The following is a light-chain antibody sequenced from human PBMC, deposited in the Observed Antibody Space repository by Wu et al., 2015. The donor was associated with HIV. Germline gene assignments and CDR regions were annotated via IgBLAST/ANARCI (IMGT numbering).Light chain of an antibody. J-gene: IGKJ1*01. V-gene: IGKV1-NL1*01. CDR2: STS. Sequence: DIQMTQSPSSLSASVGDRVTITCRASQGISNSLAWYQQRPGRAPNLLLSSTSRLENGVPSRFSGSGSGTDYTLTISSLQPEDFATYYCQQSYTVPRTFGQGTKVEIK. CDR1: QGISNS. CDR3: QQSYTVPRT.